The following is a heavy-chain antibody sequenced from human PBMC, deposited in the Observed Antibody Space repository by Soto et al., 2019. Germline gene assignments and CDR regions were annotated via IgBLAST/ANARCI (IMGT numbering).Heavy chain of an antibody. Sequence: QVQLQESGPGLVKPSGTLSLTCSVSGGSISSDNWWSWVRQPPGKWLEWIGEIYYSGSANYNPSLKSRVTLSVDKSKNHYSLKLTSVTAADTAMYYCARSGKIIAARGFDYWGQGTLVSVSS. V-gene: IGHV4-4*02. CDR3: ARSGKIIAARGFDY. D-gene: IGHD6-6*01. CDR1: GGSISSDNW. CDR2: IYYSGSA. J-gene: IGHJ4*02.